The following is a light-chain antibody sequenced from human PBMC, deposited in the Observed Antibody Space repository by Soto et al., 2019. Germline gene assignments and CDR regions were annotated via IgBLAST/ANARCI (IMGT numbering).Light chain of an antibody. CDR1: EDISTW. CDR2: AAS. J-gene: IGKJ5*01. Sequence: DIQIIDCPYFVSASVGDRVTITCRSSEDISTWLAWYQQKPGKAPKLLIYAASSLQSGVPSRFSGSGSGTDFTLTISSLQPEDFATYYCQHADSFPLITFGQGTRLEI. CDR3: QHADSFPLIT. V-gene: IGKV1-12*01.